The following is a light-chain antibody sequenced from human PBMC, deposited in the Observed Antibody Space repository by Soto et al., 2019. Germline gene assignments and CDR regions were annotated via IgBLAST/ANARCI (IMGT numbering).Light chain of an antibody. CDR3: QQRSNWLIT. CDR1: QSVSSD. Sequence: EIVLTQSAVALSLSPGERATLSCGASQSVSSDLSCYQHRAGPASRFLIYDASNRATGIPARFSGSGSGTDFTLTISSLEPEDFAVYYCQQRSNWLITFGQGTRLEIK. CDR2: DAS. J-gene: IGKJ5*01. V-gene: IGKV3-11*01.